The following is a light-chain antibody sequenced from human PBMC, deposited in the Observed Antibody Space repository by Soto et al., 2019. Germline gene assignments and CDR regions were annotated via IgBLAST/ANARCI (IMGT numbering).Light chain of an antibody. V-gene: IGLV1-44*01. CDR1: SSNIGSNT. CDR2: SNN. J-gene: IGLJ1*01. Sequence: SVLTQPPSAYGSPGQRVTISCSGSSSNIGSNTVNWYQQLPGTAPKLLIYSNNQRPSGVPDRFSGSKSGTSASLAISGLQSEDEADYYCAAWDDSLNAHYVFGTGTRVTFL. CDR3: AAWDDSLNAHYV.